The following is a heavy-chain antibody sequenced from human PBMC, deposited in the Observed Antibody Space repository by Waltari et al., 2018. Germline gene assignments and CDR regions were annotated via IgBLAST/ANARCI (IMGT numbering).Heavy chain of an antibody. Sequence: QVPLQQWGAGLLKPSETLSLTCAVYGGSFSGYYWSWIRQPPGKGLEWIGEINHSGSTNYNPSLKSRVTISVDTSKNQFSLKLSSVTAADTAVYYCARLMTPVGAEVSFDYWGQGTLVTVSS. CDR2: INHSGST. CDR1: GGSFSGYY. J-gene: IGHJ4*02. V-gene: IGHV4-34*01. CDR3: ARLMTPVGAEVSFDY. D-gene: IGHD2-8*01.